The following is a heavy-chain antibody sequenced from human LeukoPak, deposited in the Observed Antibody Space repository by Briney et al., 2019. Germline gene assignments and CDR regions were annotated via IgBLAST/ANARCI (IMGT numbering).Heavy chain of an antibody. CDR1: GGSITSSPNY. CDR3: ASGRVGNNEEAFDI. J-gene: IGHJ3*02. CDR2: IYNTGST. Sequence: PETLSLTRTVSGGSITSSPNYWASIRQPPGNRLEWIGRIYNTGSTYFNPSLKTRVTISSDTPENQFSLKVTSGTAADMSVYYCASGRVGNNEEAFDIWGQGTMVTVSS. D-gene: IGHD5-24*01. V-gene: IGHV4-39*07.